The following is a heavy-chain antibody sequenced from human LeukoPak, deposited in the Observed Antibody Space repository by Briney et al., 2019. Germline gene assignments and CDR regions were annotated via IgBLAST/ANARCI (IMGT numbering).Heavy chain of an antibody. CDR2: IIPIFGPP. CDR3: ARDLLGYCSSTSCPRTGYGMDV. J-gene: IGHJ6*04. V-gene: IGHV1-69*13. CDR1: VGTFIRYA. Sequence: EAAVNVSCQASVGTFIRYAISRVPQAPEQRPARTRGIIPIFGPPNYAQKFQGRVTITADESTSTAYMERSSLRSEDTAVYYCARDLLGYCSSTSCPRTGYGMDVWGKGTTVTVSS. D-gene: IGHD2-2*01.